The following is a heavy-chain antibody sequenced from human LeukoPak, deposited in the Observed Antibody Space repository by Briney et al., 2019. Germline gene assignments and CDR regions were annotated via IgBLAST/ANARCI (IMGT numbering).Heavy chain of an antibody. V-gene: IGHV3-23*01. Sequence: PGGSLRLSCAASGLTFSSYGMSWVRQAPGKGLEWVSAISGSGGSTYYADSVKGRFTISRDNAKNSLFLQMNSLRAEDTAVYYCARVLRYCSGGNCYSGGLGYMDVWGKGTTVTISS. CDR2: ISGSGGST. J-gene: IGHJ6*03. CDR1: GLTFSSYG. D-gene: IGHD2-15*01. CDR3: ARVLRYCSGGNCYSGGLGYMDV.